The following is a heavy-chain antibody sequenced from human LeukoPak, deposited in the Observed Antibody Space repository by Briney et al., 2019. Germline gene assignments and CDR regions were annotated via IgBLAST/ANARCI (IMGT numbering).Heavy chain of an antibody. J-gene: IGHJ4*02. CDR2: IYTSGST. CDR1: GGSISSYY. Sequence: PSEALSLTCTVSGGSISSYYWSWIRQPAGKGLEWIGRIYTSGSTNYNPSLKSRVTMSVDTSKKQFSLKLSSVTAADTAVYYCAREYSGSYSTRGSLDYWGQGTLVTVSS. V-gene: IGHV4-4*07. CDR3: AREYSGSYSTRGSLDY. D-gene: IGHD1-26*01.